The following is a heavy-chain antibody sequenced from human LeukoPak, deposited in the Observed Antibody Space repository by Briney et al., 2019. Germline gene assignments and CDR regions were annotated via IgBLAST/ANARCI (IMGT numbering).Heavy chain of an antibody. J-gene: IGHJ4*02. V-gene: IGHV3-30*02. CDR3: AKDRGYSGYGDY. D-gene: IGHD5-12*01. CDR1: GFTFSSYG. Sequence: GGSLRLSCAASGFTFSSYGMHWVRQAPCKGLEWVAFIRYDGSNKYYADSVKGRFTISRDNSKNTLYLQMNSLRAEDTAVYYCAKDRGYSGYGDYWGQGTLVTVSS. CDR2: IRYDGSNK.